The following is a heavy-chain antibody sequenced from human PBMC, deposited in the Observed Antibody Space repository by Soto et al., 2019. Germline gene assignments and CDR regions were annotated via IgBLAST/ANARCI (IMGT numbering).Heavy chain of an antibody. CDR3: AKDGHCKGGSCYLYYLDY. D-gene: IGHD3-22*01. CDR2: ISYDGSNK. J-gene: IGHJ4*02. Sequence: PGGSLRLSCAASGFTFSSYAMHWVRQAPGKGLEWVAVISYDGSNKYYADSVKGRFTISRDNSKNTLFLQMYSLRAEDTATYFCAKDGHCKGGSCYLYYLDYWGKGPPVTVSP. V-gene: IGHV3-30-3*02. CDR1: GFTFSSYA.